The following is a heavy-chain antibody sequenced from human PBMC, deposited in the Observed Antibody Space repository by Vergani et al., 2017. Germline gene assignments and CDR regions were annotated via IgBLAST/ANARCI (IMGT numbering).Heavy chain of an antibody. D-gene: IGHD3-10*01. CDR3: ARVVKVRGFSYFDY. J-gene: IGHJ4*02. CDR2: ISSSGSTI. CDR1: GFTFSSYE. Sequence: EVQLVESGGGLVQPGGSPRLSCAASGFTFSSYEMNWVRQAPGKGLEWVSYISSSGSTIYYADSVKGRFTISRDNAKNSLYLQMNSLRAEDTAVYYCARVVKVRGFSYFDYWGQGTLVTVSS. V-gene: IGHV3-48*03.